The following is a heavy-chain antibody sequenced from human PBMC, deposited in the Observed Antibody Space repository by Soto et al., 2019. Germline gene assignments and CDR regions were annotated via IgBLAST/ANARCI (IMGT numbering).Heavy chain of an antibody. CDR3: ARSPYSVSYLAYFDD. CDR2: ISYDGSNK. CDR1: GFTFSSYG. J-gene: IGHJ4*02. D-gene: IGHD1-26*01. V-gene: IGHV3-30*03. Sequence: QVQLVESGGGVVQPGRSLRLSCAASGFTFSSYGMHWVRQAPGRGLEWVAVISYDGSNKYYADSVKGRFTISRDNSKNTLYPQINSLRAEDTAVYYCARSPYSVSYLAYFDDWGQGTLVTVSS.